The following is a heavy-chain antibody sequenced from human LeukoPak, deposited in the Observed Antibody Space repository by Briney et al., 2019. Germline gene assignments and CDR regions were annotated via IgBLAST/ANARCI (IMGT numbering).Heavy chain of an antibody. V-gene: IGHV3-7*03. CDR1: GFSFSNYW. D-gene: IGHD5-18*01. J-gene: IGHJ4*02. Sequence: GGSLRLSCAASGFSFSNYWMTWVRQAPGKGLERVADINGDGSHSYCVDSVKGRFTISRDKAKNSLYLQMNSLRAEDTAVYYCVRARYSADSYYFDYWGQGTLVTVSS. CDR2: INGDGSHS. CDR3: VRARYSADSYYFDY.